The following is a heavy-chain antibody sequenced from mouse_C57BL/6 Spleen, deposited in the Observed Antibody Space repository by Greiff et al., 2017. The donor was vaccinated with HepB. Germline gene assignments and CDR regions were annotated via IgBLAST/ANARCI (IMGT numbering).Heavy chain of an antibody. CDR2: IDPETGGT. Sequence: VQLQQSGAELVRPGASVTLSCKASGYTFTDYEMHWVKQTPVHGLEWIGAIDPETGGTAYNQKFKGKAILTADKSSSTAYMELRSLTSEDSAVYYCTRSGAPGSSYWGQGTTLTVSS. V-gene: IGHV1-15*01. CDR3: TRSGAPGSSY. J-gene: IGHJ2*01. CDR1: GYTFTDYE. D-gene: IGHD1-1*01.